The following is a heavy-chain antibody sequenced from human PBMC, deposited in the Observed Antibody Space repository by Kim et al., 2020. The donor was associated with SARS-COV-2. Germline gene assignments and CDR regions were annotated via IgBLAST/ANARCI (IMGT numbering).Heavy chain of an antibody. CDR1: GYTFTSYA. J-gene: IGHJ4*02. CDR3: ARVLGGPIVATRGPFDY. V-gene: IGHV1-3*01. Sequence: ASVKVSCKASGYTFTSYAMHWVRQAPGQRLEWMGWINAGNGNTKYSQKFQGRVTITRDTSASTAYMELSSLRSEDTAVYYCARVLGGPIVATRGPFDYWGQGTLVTVSS. CDR2: INAGNGNT. D-gene: IGHD5-12*01.